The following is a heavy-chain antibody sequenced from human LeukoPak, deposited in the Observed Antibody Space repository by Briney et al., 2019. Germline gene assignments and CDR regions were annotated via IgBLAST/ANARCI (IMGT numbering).Heavy chain of an antibody. CDR3: AKVGQYYDILTGYPRYYFDY. Sequence: GGSLRLSCAASGFTFSSYWMSWVRQAPGKGQEWVANIKQDGSEKYYVDSVKGRFTISRDNAKNSLYLQMNSLRAEDTAVYYCAKVGQYYDILTGYPRYYFDYWGQGTLVTVSS. V-gene: IGHV3-7*03. CDR2: IKQDGSEK. D-gene: IGHD3-9*01. CDR1: GFTFSSYW. J-gene: IGHJ4*02.